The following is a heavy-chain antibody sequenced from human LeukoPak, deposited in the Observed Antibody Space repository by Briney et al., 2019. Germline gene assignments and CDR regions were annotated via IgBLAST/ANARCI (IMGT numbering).Heavy chain of an antibody. Sequence: PSETLSLTCAVYGGSFSGYYWSWIRQPPGKGLEWIGEINHSGSTNYNPSLKSRVTISVDTSKNQFSLKLSSVTAADTAAYYCARAGYCSSTSCYSGRIDYWGQGTLVTVSS. CDR1: GGSFSGYY. D-gene: IGHD2-2*01. CDR2: INHSGST. V-gene: IGHV4-34*01. CDR3: ARAGYCSSTSCYSGRIDY. J-gene: IGHJ4*02.